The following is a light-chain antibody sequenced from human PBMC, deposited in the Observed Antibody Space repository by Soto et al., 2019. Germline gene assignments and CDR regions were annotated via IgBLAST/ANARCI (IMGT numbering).Light chain of an antibody. J-gene: IGKJ5*01. Sequence: EIVLTQSPATLSLSPGERATLSCRGSQSVRSHLVWYQQKPGQAPRLLIYEASNRATGIPARFSGSGSGTDFTLTISSLEPEDFAVYYCQHRSNWPSITFGQGTRLEIK. CDR1: QSVRSH. CDR2: EAS. V-gene: IGKV3-11*01. CDR3: QHRSNWPSIT.